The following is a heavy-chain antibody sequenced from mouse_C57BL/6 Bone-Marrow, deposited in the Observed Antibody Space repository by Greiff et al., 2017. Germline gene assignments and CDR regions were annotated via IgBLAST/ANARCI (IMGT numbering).Heavy chain of an antibody. D-gene: IGHD1-1*01. V-gene: IGHV5-6*01. J-gene: IGHJ1*03. CDR1: GFTFSSYG. CDR2: ISSGGSYT. Sequence: EVQRVESGGDLVKPGGSLKLSCAASGFTFSSYGMSWVRQTPDKRLEWVATISSGGSYTYYPDSVKGRFTISRDNAKNTLYMQMSSRKSEDTAMYYCARNYLCWYFGVWGTGTTVTVSS. CDR3: ARNYLCWYFGV.